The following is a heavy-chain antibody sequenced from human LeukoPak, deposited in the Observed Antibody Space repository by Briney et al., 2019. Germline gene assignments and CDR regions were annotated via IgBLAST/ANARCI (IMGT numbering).Heavy chain of an antibody. CDR2: IYYSGST. Sequence: PSETLSLTCTVSGGSITTYYGTWIRQSPGKGLEWIGYIYYSGSTNYNPSLKSRVTMSVDTSKNQFSLKLSSVTAADTAVYYCARGSMVRGVTNYYYMDVWGKGTTVTISS. D-gene: IGHD3-10*01. V-gene: IGHV4-59*12. CDR1: GGSITTYY. CDR3: ARGSMVRGVTNYYYMDV. J-gene: IGHJ6*03.